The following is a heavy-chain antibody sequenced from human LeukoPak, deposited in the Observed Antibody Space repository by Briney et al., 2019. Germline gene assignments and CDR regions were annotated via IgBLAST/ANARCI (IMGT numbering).Heavy chain of an antibody. CDR2: INWNGGST. CDR1: GFTFDDYG. J-gene: IGHJ6*02. V-gene: IGHV3-20*01. Sequence: GGSLRLSCAASGFTFDDYGMSWVRQAPGKGLEWVSGINWNGGSTGYADSVKGRFTISRDNAKNSLYLQMNSLRAEGTALYHCARGMSYYYYYGMDVWGQGTTVTVSS. CDR3: ARGMSYYYYYGMDV.